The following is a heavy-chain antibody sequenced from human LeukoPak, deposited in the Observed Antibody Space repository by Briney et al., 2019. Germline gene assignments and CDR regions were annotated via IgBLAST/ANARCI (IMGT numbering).Heavy chain of an antibody. CDR2: INPNSGGT. V-gene: IGHV1-2*02. CDR3: ARKSATRKTSEFDY. D-gene: IGHD2-2*01. J-gene: IGHJ4*02. CDR1: GYTVTGYY. Sequence: ASVKVSCTASGYTVTGYYMHWVRQAPGQGLEWMGWINPNSGGTNYAQKFQSRVTMTRDTSISTAYMKLSRLRSDDTAVYYCARKSATRKTSEFDYWGQGTLVTVSS.